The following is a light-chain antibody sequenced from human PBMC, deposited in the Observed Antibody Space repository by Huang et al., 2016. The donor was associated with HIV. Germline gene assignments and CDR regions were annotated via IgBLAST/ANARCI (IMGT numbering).Light chain of an antibody. CDR1: QDIGNS. CDR2: AAS. J-gene: IGKJ5*01. CDR3: QQLKDYPVT. V-gene: IGKV1-9*01. Sequence: IQLTQSPSSLSPSVGDRIIITCRASQDIGNSLAWYQQKPGQAPKPLIYAASTFQGGVSPRFSGSVSGTYFTLTINDLQPEDFATYYCQQLKDYPVTFGQGTRLDIE.